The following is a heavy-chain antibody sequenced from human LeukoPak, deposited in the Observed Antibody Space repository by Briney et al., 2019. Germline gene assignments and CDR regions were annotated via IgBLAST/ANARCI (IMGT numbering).Heavy chain of an antibody. CDR3: ARDQEAYCSSTSCYEYSYYMDV. CDR2: ISAGGST. D-gene: IGHD2-2*01. CDR1: GGSISSYY. J-gene: IGHJ6*03. Sequence: PSETLSLTCTVSGGSISSYYWSWIRQSAGKGLEWIGRISAGGSTNYNPSLKSRVTISIDTSKNQFSLKLSSVTAADTAVYYCARDQEAYCSSTSCYEYSYYMDVWGKGTTVTISS. V-gene: IGHV4-4*07.